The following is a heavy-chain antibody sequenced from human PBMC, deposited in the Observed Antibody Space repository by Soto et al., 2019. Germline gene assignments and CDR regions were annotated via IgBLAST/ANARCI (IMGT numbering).Heavy chain of an antibody. V-gene: IGHV1-18*01. CDR1: GYTFTSYG. CDR3: ARDRGIAVVKDAFDI. D-gene: IGHD6-19*01. CDR2: ISAYNGNT. Sequence: ASVKVSCKASGYTFTSYGISWVRQAPGQGLEWMGWISAYNGNTNYAQKLQGRVTMTTDTSTSTACMELRSLRSDDTAVYYCARDRGIAVVKDAFDIWSQGTMVTVS. J-gene: IGHJ3*02.